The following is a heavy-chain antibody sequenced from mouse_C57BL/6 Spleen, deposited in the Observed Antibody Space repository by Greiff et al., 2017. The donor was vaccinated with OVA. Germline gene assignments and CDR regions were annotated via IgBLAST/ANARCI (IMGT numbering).Heavy chain of an antibody. CDR1: GYTFTDYE. V-gene: IGHV1-15*01. CDR2: IDPETGGT. Sequence: QVQLQQSGAELVRPGASVTLSCKPSGYTFTDYEMHWVKKTPVHGLEWIGAIDPETGGTAYNQKFKGKAILTADKSSSTAYMELLSLTAADSAVYSCTRPYYFDYWGQGTTLTVSS. CDR3: TRPYYFDY. J-gene: IGHJ2*01.